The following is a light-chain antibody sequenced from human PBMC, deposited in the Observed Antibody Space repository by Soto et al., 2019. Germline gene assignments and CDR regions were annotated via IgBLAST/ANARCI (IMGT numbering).Light chain of an antibody. CDR3: QQCGSSPIT. CDR1: HSVSSSY. CDR2: GAS. J-gene: IGKJ5*01. Sequence: IVLTQSPGTLSLSQGERATLSCRASHSVSSSYLAWYQQKPGQAPRLLIYGASSRATGIPDRFSGSGSGTDFTLTISRLEPEDFAVYYCQQCGSSPITFGQGTRLEIK. V-gene: IGKV3-20*01.